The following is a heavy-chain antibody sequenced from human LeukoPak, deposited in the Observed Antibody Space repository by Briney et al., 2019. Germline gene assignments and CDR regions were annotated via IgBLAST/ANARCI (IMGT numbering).Heavy chain of an antibody. D-gene: IGHD3-22*01. J-gene: IGHJ2*01. CDR2: MYTSGST. CDR1: GGSLSSGSYY. Sequence: SQTLSLTCTESGGSLSSGSYYWSWIRQPAGQGLEYLGLMYTSGSTNYNPSLKSRVTISVDTSKNQFSLKLSSVTAADTAVYYCARGYDGSGYYYRNWYFDLWGRGTLVTVSS. CDR3: ARGYDGSGYYYRNWYFDL. V-gene: IGHV4-61*02.